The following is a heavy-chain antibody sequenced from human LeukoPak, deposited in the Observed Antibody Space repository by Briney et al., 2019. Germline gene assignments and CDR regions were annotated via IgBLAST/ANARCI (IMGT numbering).Heavy chain of an antibody. CDR1: GFTFSGSY. D-gene: IGHD2-15*01. CDR3: ARGGASELYYFDY. V-gene: IGHV3-53*01. Sequence: GGSLRLSCAASGFTFSGSYMNWVRQAPGKGLEWVSLIYSGGATEYADSVKGRFTISRDNSKNTLYHQMNSLRAEDTAVYYCARGGASELYYFDYWGQGTLVTVSS. CDR2: IYSGGAT. J-gene: IGHJ4*02.